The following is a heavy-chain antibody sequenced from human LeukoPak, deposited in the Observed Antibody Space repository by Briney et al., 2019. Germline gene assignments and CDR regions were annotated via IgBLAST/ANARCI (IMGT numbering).Heavy chain of an antibody. CDR3: ARTNFQQFKRYSSGWYSDY. CDR2: INHSGST. J-gene: IGHJ4*02. CDR1: GGSFSGYY. V-gene: IGHV4-34*01. Sequence: SETLSLTCAVYGGSFSGYYWSWIRQPPGKGLEWIGEINHSGSTNYNPSLKSRVTISVDTSKNQFSLKLSSVTAADTAVYYCARTNFQQFKRYSSGWYSDYWGQGTLVTVSS. D-gene: IGHD6-19*01.